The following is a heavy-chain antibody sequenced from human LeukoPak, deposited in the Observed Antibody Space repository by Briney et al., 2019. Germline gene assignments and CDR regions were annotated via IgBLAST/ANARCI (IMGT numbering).Heavy chain of an antibody. CDR2: ILWNGGET. D-gene: IGHD4-17*01. V-gene: IGHV3-9*01. Sequence: GGSLRLSCSISGFTFTDYAVHWVRQVPGKGLEWVSGILWNGGETGYADSVKGRFTISRDKVKNFLYLQMNSLRVEDTALYFCTRDMRPGGADVWGQGTTVTVSS. CDR1: GFTFTDYA. J-gene: IGHJ6*02. CDR3: TRDMRPGGADV.